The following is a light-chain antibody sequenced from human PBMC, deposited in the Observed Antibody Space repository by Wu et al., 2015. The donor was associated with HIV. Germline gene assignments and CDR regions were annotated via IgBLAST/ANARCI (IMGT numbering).Light chain of an antibody. Sequence: EIVLTQSPGTLSLSPGERATLSCRASESVSGNKLAWLQQKPGQAPRLLIYGASSRATGIPDRFSGSGSGTDFTLTITRLEPEDFAVYYCQQNGGPPWPCGQGTKVEIK. CDR3: QQNGGPPWP. V-gene: IGKV3-20*01. CDR1: ESVSGNK. J-gene: IGKJ1*01. CDR2: GAS.